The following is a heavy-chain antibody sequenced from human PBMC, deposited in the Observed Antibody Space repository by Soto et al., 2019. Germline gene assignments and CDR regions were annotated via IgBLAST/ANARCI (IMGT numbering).Heavy chain of an antibody. CDR2: ISWNSGNI. Sequence: PGGSLRLSCAASGFTFDDYAMHWVRQAPGKWLEWVSGISWNSGNIGYADSVKGRFTISRDNAKNSLYLQMNSLRAEDTALYYCAKDIVTTVISAGFDIWGHGXMVTV. CDR1: GFTFDDYA. V-gene: IGHV3-9*01. CDR3: AKDIVTTVISAGFDI. D-gene: IGHD4-4*01. J-gene: IGHJ3*02.